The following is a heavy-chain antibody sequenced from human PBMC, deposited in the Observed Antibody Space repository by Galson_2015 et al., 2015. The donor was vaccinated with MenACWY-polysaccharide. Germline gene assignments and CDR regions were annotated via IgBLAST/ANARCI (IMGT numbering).Heavy chain of an antibody. CDR2: IWYDGSHK. CDR1: GLRFGSYG. CDR3: ATIRGSAPNYYMDV. Sequence: SLRLSCAASGLRFGSYGMQWVRQAPGKGLEWVALIWYDGSHKYYSEPVKGRFAISRDNSKNTLYLQMNSLRVEDTAVYYCATIRGSAPNYYMDVWGKGTTVTVSS. J-gene: IGHJ6*03. D-gene: IGHD5-12*01. V-gene: IGHV3-33*03.